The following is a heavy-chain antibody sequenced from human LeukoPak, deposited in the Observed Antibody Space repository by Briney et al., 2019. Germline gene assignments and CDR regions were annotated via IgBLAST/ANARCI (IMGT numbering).Heavy chain of an antibody. CDR2: IYYSGST. CDR3: ARGGYYDSSGYYEPFDY. J-gene: IGHJ4*02. D-gene: IGHD3-22*01. CDR1: GGSISSYY. V-gene: IGHV4-59*08. Sequence: SETLSLTCTVSGGSISSYYWNWIRQPPGKGLEWIGYIYYSGSTNYNPSLKSRVTISVDTSKNQFSLKLSSVTAADTAVYYCARGGYYDSSGYYEPFDYWGQGTLVTVSS.